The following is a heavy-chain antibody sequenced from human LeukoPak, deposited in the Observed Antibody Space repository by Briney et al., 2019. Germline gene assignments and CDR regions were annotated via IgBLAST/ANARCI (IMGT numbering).Heavy chain of an antibody. J-gene: IGHJ2*01. V-gene: IGHV4-61*01. D-gene: IGHD1-14*01. CDR3: ARRVGTRDWYFDL. Sequence: PSETLSLTCTVSGGSVSSGSYYWSWIRQPPGKGLEWIGYVYYHGGTNYNPSLKNRVTISVDTSKNQFSLKLTSVTAADTAVYYCARRVGTRDWYFDLWGRGTLVTVSS. CDR2: VYYHGGT. CDR1: GGSVSSGSYY.